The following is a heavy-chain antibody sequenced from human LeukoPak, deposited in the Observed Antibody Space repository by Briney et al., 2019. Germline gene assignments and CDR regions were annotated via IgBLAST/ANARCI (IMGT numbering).Heavy chain of an antibody. CDR1: GFTFSDYY. D-gene: IGHD6-13*01. V-gene: IGHV3-11*06. CDR3: ARVSSIAAAGTTDY. J-gene: IGHJ4*02. CDR2: ISSSSTDT. Sequence: PGGSLRLSCAASGFTFSDYYMSWIRQAPGKGLEWVSYISSSSTDTNYADSVKGRFTISRDNAKSSLYLQMNSLRAEDTAVYYCARVSSIAAAGTTDYWAQGTLVTVSS.